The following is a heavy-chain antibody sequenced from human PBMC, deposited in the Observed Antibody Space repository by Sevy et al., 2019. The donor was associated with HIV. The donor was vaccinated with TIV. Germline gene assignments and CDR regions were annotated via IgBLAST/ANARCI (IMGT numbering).Heavy chain of an antibody. CDR2: INAGNGNT. Sequence: ASVKVSCKASGYTFTSYAMHWARQAPGQRLEWMGWINAGNGNTKYSQKFQGRVTITRDTSASTAYMELSSLRSEDTAVYYCARDILQQLVSYNWFDPWGQGTLVTVSS. CDR1: GYTFTSYA. J-gene: IGHJ5*02. CDR3: ARDILQQLVSYNWFDP. D-gene: IGHD6-13*01. V-gene: IGHV1-3*01.